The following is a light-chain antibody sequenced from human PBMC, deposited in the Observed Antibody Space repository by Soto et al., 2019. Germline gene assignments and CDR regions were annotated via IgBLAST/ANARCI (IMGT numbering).Light chain of an antibody. CDR1: SSDVGGYKY. CDR2: EVT. J-gene: IGLJ2*01. V-gene: IGLV2-14*01. Sequence: QSALTQPASVSGSPGQSITISCTGTSSDVGGYKYVSWYQQHPGKVPKLIIYEVTNRPSGVSDRFSGSKSGNTASLTISGLQADDEADYYCSSYTSISLVVFGGGTKLTVL. CDR3: SSYTSISLVV.